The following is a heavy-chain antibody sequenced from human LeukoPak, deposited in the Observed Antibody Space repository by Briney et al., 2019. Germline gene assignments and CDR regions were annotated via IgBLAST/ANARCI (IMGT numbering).Heavy chain of an antibody. CDR2: IYTSGST. Sequence: SETLSLTHSVSGGPNSSYYCSGIRQPAGKGLEWIGRIYTSGSTNYNPSLKSRVTISVDKSKNQFSLKLSSVTAADTAVYYCARDAGGGTRRIDYWGQGTLVTVSS. V-gene: IGHV4-4*07. J-gene: IGHJ4*02. CDR1: GGPNSSYY. D-gene: IGHD1-1*01. CDR3: ARDAGGGTRRIDY.